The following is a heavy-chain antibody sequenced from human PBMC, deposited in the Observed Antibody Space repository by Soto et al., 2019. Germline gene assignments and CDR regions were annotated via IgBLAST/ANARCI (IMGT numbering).Heavy chain of an antibody. CDR3: AKVGMITFGGVIGHDAFDI. D-gene: IGHD3-16*02. Sequence: GGSMKLSCAASGLTFNSYAMSWVRQAPGKGLEWVSAISGSGGSTYYADSVKGRFTISRDNSKNTLYLQMNSLRAEDTAVYYCAKVGMITFGGVIGHDAFDIWGQGTMVTVSS. CDR1: GLTFNSYA. CDR2: ISGSGGST. J-gene: IGHJ3*02. V-gene: IGHV3-23*01.